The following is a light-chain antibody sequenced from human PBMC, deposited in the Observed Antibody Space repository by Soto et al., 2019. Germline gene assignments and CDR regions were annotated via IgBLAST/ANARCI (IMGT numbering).Light chain of an antibody. Sequence: QSALTQPASVSGSPGQSISISCTGSSSDVGGNNLVSWYQQHPGKAPRLLIYEGSQRPSGISGRFSGSKSGNAASLTISGLQAEDEADYYCCSYACTWVFGGGTKLTVL. V-gene: IGLV2-23*01. CDR2: EGS. CDR1: SSDVGGNNL. CDR3: CSYACTWV. J-gene: IGLJ3*02.